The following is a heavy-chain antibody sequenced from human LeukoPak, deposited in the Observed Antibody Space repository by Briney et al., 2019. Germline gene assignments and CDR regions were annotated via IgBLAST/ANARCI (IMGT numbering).Heavy chain of an antibody. CDR3: AESHNPYRDGHNRPPEGFDY. CDR2: ISDDGTNK. Sequence: GGSLRLSCAASGFTFSSYGMHWVRQAPGKGLAWVSLISDDGTNKDYTDSVKGRFTISRDNSKNTLYLQMNSLRDEDTAVYSSAESHNPYRDGHNRPPEGFDYWGQGTLVTVSS. V-gene: IGHV3-30*03. J-gene: IGHJ4*02. D-gene: IGHD5-24*01. CDR1: GFTFSSYG.